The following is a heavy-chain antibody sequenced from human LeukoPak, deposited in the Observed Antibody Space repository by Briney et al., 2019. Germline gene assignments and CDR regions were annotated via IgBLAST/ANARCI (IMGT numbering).Heavy chain of an antibody. CDR1: GYTFTSYA. Sequence: EASVKVSCKASGYTFTSYAMNWVRQAPGQGLEWMGWINTNTGNPTYAQGFTGRFVFSLDTSVSTAYLQISSLKAEDTAVYYCARRALSVWGSYRPIDYWGQGTLVTVSS. V-gene: IGHV7-4-1*02. J-gene: IGHJ4*02. D-gene: IGHD3-16*02. CDR3: ARRALSVWGSYRPIDY. CDR2: INTNTGNP.